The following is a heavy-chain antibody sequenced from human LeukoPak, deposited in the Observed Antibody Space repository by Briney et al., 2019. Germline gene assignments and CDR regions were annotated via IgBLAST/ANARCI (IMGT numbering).Heavy chain of an antibody. CDR2: IKQDGSEK. D-gene: IGHD1-26*01. CDR1: GFTFSSYW. Sequence: TGGSLRLSCAASGFTFSSYWMSWVRQAPGKGLEWVANIKQDGSEKYYVDSVKGRFTISRDNAKNSLYLQMNSLRAEDTAVYYCARDHSGSYSGGGDAFDYWGQGTLVTVSS. CDR3: ARDHSGSYSGGGDAFDY. J-gene: IGHJ4*02. V-gene: IGHV3-7*01.